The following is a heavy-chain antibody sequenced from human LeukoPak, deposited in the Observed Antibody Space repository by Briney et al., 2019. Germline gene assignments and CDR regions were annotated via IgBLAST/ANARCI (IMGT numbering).Heavy chain of an antibody. V-gene: IGHV4-31*03. J-gene: IGHJ5*02. D-gene: IGHD6-13*01. CDR2: IYYSGST. CDR3: ARAAVRDGNWFDP. Sequence: SETLSLTCTVSGGSISSGGYYWSWIRQHPGKGLEWIGYIYYSGSTYYNPSLKSRVTISVDTSKYQFSLKLSSVTAADTAVYYCARAAVRDGNWFDPWGQGTLVTVSS. CDR1: GGSISSGGYY.